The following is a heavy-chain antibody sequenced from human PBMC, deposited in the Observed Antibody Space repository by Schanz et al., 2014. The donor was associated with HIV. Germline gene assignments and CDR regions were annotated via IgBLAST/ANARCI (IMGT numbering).Heavy chain of an antibody. CDR3: AKPEYDSRGNSQSHFDS. J-gene: IGHJ4*02. CDR2: IWFDGSNK. CDR1: GFTFSTYV. D-gene: IGHD3-22*01. Sequence: QEQLVASGGGVVQPGGSLRISCAASGFTFSTYVMHWVRQAPGKGLEWVAIIWFDGSNKYYADSVRGRFTISRDNSKNTLYLQMTTLRTEDTAVYYCAKPEYDSRGNSQSHFDSWGQGTLVTVSP. V-gene: IGHV3-33*06.